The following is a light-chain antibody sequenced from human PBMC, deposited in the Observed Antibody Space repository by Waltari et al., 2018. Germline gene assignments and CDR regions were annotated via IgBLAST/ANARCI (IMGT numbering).Light chain of an antibody. J-gene: IGLJ2*01. Sequence: SVLTQSPSASGTSGQRVTISCSGSSSNTGIDIVNWYRHLPGTAPKLLIYNNNQRPSGVPDRFSGSKSGTSASLAISGLQSEDEADYYCAAWDDSLNGVVFGGGTKLSVL. CDR2: NNN. V-gene: IGLV1-44*01. CDR3: AAWDDSLNGVV. CDR1: SSNTGIDI.